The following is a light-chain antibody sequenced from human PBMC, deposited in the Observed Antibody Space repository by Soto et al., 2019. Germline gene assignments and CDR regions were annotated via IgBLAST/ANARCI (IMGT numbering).Light chain of an antibody. CDR2: DVS. J-gene: IGLJ2*01. CDR3: SSYTSSSTLGVV. Sequence: QSALTQPASVSGSPGQSITISCTGTSSDVGGYNYVSWYQQHPGKAPKLIIYDVSNRPSGVSNRFSGSKSGNTASLTISGLQAADATDYYGSSYTSSSTLGVVFGGGTKVTVL. V-gene: IGLV2-14*01. CDR1: SSDVGGYNY.